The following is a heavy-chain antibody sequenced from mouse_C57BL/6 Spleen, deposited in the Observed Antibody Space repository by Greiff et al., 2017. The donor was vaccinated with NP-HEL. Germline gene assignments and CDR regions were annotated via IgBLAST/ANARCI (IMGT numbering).Heavy chain of an antibody. CDR3: ARYYGSTLFDG. Sequence: VQLQQSGAELVMPGASVKLSCKAAGYTFTSYWMHWVKQRPGQGLEWIGEIDPSDSYTNYNQKFKGKSTLTVDKSSSTAYMQLCSLTSEDSAVYYCARYYGSTLFDGWGQGATLTDSS. CDR1: GYTFTSYW. V-gene: IGHV1-69*01. D-gene: IGHD1-1*01. J-gene: IGHJ2*01. CDR2: IDPSDSYT.